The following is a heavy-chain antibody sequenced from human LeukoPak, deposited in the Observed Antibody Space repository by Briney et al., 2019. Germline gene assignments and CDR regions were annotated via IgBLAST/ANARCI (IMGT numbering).Heavy chain of an antibody. J-gene: IGHJ6*02. CDR3: ARVGSVVVPAATGYYYYYYGMDV. CDR1: GGTFSSYA. CDR2: IIPILGIA. Sequence: GSSVKVSCMASGGTFSSYAISWVRQAPGQGLEWMGRIIPILGIANYAQKFQGRVTVTADKSTSTAYMELSSLRSEDTAVYYCARVGSVVVPAATGYYYYYYGMDVWGQGTTVTVSS. V-gene: IGHV1-69*04. D-gene: IGHD2-2*01.